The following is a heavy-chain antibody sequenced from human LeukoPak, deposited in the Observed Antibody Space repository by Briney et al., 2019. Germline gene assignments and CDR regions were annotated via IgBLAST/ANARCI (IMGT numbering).Heavy chain of an antibody. J-gene: IGHJ4*02. Sequence: GGSLGLSCAASGFTFSSLAMSWVGQVPGKGWGGVSAISGSGDSTYYADSVKGRFTISRDNSKNTLYLQMNSLRAEDTAVYYCAKGIAAAGNDPFDYCGQGTLVTVSS. CDR3: AKGIAAAGNDPFDY. CDR1: GFTFSSLA. D-gene: IGHD6-13*01. CDR2: ISGSGDST. V-gene: IGHV3-23*01.